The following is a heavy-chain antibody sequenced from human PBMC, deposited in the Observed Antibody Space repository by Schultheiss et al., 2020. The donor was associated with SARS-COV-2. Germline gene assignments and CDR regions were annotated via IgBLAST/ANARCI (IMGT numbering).Heavy chain of an antibody. Sequence: SQTLSLTCTVSGGSISSSSYYWSWIRQPPGKGLEWIGEINHSGSTNYNPSLKSRVTISVDTSKNQFSLKLSSVTAADTAVYYCARDVLLWFGELRKNHYGMDVWGQGTTVTVSS. V-gene: IGHV4-39*07. J-gene: IGHJ6*02. CDR3: ARDVLLWFGELRKNHYGMDV. CDR2: INHSGST. D-gene: IGHD3-10*01. CDR1: GGSISSSSYY.